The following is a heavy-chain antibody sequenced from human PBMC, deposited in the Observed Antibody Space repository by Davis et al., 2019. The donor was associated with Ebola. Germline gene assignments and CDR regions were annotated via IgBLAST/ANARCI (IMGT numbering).Heavy chain of an antibody. CDR2: IKSKTDGGTT. D-gene: IGHD6-13*01. CDR3: TTEGGTLYSSSLRWDY. CDR1: GFTFSNAW. Sequence: GESLKISCAASGFTFSNAWMSWVRQAPGKGLEWVGRIKSKTDGGTTDYAAPVKGRFTISRDDSKNTLYLQMNSLKTEDTAVYYCTTEGGTLYSSSLRWDYWGQGTLVTVSS. J-gene: IGHJ4*02. V-gene: IGHV3-15*01.